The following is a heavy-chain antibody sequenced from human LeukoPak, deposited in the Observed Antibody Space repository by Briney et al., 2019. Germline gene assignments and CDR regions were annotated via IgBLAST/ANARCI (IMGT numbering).Heavy chain of an antibody. J-gene: IGHJ6*02. CDR3: ARDSAPGAAAGPRYYYYYGMDV. Sequence: GGSLRLSCAASGFAFAKSWMHWVRQAPGKGLEYVSAISSNGGSTYYANSVKGRFTISRDNSKNTLYLQMGSLRAEDMAVYYRARDSAPGAAAGPRYYYYYGMDVWGQGTTVTVSS. D-gene: IGHD6-13*01. CDR1: GFAFAKSW. CDR2: ISSNGGST. V-gene: IGHV3-64*01.